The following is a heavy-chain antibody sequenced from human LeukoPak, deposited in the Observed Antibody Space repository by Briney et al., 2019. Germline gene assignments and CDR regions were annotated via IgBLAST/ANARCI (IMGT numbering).Heavy chain of an antibody. Sequence: SETLSLTCTVSGGSISSGGYYWSWIRQHPGKGLEWIGYIYYSGSTYYNPSLKSRVTISVDTSKNQFSLKLSSVTAADTAVYYCARAGSGYEDYFDYWGRGTLVSVSS. V-gene: IGHV4-31*03. CDR3: ARAGSGYEDYFDY. D-gene: IGHD5-12*01. CDR2: IYYSGST. CDR1: GGSISSGGYY. J-gene: IGHJ4*02.